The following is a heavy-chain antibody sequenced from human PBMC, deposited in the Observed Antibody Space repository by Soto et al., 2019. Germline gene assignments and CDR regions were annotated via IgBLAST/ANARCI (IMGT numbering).Heavy chain of an antibody. D-gene: IGHD6-19*01. J-gene: IGHJ3*02. CDR2: ISCDGSNK. CDR3: ATQLREYSSGWYWYDAFDI. V-gene: IGHV3-30*03. Sequence: PGGSLRLSCAASGFAVSSHYFYWVRQAPGKGLEWVSVISCDGSNKFYSVFVKGRFTISRDNSKNTLYLQMNSLRAEDTAVYYCATQLREYSSGWYWYDAFDIWGQGTMVTVSS. CDR1: GFAVSSHY.